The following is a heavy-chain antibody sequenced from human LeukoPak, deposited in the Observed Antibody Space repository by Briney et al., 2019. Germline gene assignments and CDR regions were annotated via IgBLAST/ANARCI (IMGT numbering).Heavy chain of an antibody. D-gene: IGHD1-26*01. CDR3: AKDDYYTFDY. CDR1: GFTFSSYG. Sequence: PGGSLRLSCAASGFTFSSYGMHWVRQAPGKGLEWVAFIRYDGSNKYYADSVKGRFIISRDNSKNTLYLQMNSLRAEDTAVYYCAKDDYYTFDYWGQGTLVTVSS. CDR2: IRYDGSNK. V-gene: IGHV3-30*02. J-gene: IGHJ4*02.